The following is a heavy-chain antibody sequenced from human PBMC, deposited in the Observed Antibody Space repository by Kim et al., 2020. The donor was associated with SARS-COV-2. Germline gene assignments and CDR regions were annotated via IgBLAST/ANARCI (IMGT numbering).Heavy chain of an antibody. D-gene: IGHD3-9*01. CDR1: GGSISSGSYY. CDR2: IYTSGST. V-gene: IGHV4-61*02. Sequence: SETLSLTCTVSGGSISSGSYYWSWIRQPAGKGLEWIGRIYTSGSTNYNPSLKSRVTISVDTSKNQFSLKLSSVTAADTAVYYCARGAGYYDILTGYYKGHYYYGMDVWGQGTTVTVSS. J-gene: IGHJ6*02. CDR3: ARGAGYYDILTGYYKGHYYYGMDV.